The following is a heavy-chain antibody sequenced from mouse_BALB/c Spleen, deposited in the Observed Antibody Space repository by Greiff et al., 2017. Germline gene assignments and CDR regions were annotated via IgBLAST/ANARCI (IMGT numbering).Heavy chain of an antibody. CDR3: ARGDLGSSYLDY. CDR2: ISNGGGST. CDR1: GFTFSSYT. D-gene: IGHD1-1*01. J-gene: IGHJ2*01. V-gene: IGHV5-12-2*01. Sequence: EVKVVESGGGLVQPGGSLKLSCAASGFTFSSYTMSWVRQTPEKRLEWVAYISNGGGSTYYPDTVKGRFTISRDNAKNTLYLQMSSLKSEDTAMYYCARGDLGSSYLDYWGQGTTLTVSS.